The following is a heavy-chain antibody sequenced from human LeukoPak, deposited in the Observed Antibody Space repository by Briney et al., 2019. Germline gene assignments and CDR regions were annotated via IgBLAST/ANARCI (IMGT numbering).Heavy chain of an antibody. CDR3: AKDPTHYRVWDYYETIGLSY. CDR1: GFTFSSYG. V-gene: IGHV3-30*02. D-gene: IGHD3-22*01. J-gene: IGHJ4*02. Sequence: PGGSLRLSCAASGFTFSSYGMHWVRQAPGKGLEWVAFIRYDGSNKYYADSVKGRFTISRDNSKNTLNLQMNSLRAKDTAVYYCAKDPTHYRVWDYYETIGLSYWGQGTLVTVSS. CDR2: IRYDGSNK.